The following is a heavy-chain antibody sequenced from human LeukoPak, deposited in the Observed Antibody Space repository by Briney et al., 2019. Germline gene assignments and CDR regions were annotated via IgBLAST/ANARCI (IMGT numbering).Heavy chain of an antibody. D-gene: IGHD2-2*01. J-gene: IGHJ4*02. CDR1: TFDDYA. CDR3: ARVHQLLSYYFDY. V-gene: IGHV4-30-4*08. Sequence: TFDDYAMHWVRQAPGKGLEWIGYIYYSGSTYYNPSLKSRVTISVDTSKNQFSLKLSSVTAADTAVYYCARVHQLLSYYFDYWGQGTLVTVSS. CDR2: IYYSGST.